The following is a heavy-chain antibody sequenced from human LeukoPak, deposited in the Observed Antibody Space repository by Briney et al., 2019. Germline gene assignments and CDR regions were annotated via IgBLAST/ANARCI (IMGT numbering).Heavy chain of an antibody. D-gene: IGHD2-21*01. J-gene: IGHJ6*02. CDR3: ARDLSLVVVIGYGMDV. CDR2: ISSSSSYI. Sequence: GGSLRLSCAASGFTFSSYSMSWVRQAPGKGLEWVSSISSSSSYIYYADSVKGRFTISRDNAKNSLYLQMNSLRAEDTAVYYCARDLSLVVVIGYGMDVWGQGTTVTVSS. CDR1: GFTFSSYS. V-gene: IGHV3-21*01.